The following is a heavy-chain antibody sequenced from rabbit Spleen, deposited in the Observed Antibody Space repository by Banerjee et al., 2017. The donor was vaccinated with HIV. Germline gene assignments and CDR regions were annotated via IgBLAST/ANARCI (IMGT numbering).Heavy chain of an antibody. J-gene: IGHJ4*01. CDR3: VRDTWYFKL. V-gene: IGHV1S47*01. CDR1: AFDFSSGG. CDR2: IDPVFGTS. Sequence: QEHLVESGGGLVQPGGSLKLSCKASAFDFSSGGVSWVRQAPGKGLEWIGYIDPVFGTSYYASWVNGRFTISSHNGQNTLYLQLNSLTAADTATYFCVRDTWYFKLWGQGTLVT. D-gene: IGHD3-1*01.